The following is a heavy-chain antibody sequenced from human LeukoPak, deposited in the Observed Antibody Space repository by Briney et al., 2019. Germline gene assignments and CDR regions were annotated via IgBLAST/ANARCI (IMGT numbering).Heavy chain of an antibody. J-gene: IGHJ5*02. CDR3: ARTRITMVRGVMKFWWFDP. D-gene: IGHD3-10*01. CDR1: GYTFTSYD. CDR2: MNPNSGNT. Sequence: ASVKVSCKASGYTFTSYDINWVRQATGQGLEWMGWMNPNSGNTGYAQKFQGRVTMTRNTSISTAYMELSSLRSEDTAVYYCARTRITMVRGVMKFWWFDPWGQGTLVTVSS. V-gene: IGHV1-8*01.